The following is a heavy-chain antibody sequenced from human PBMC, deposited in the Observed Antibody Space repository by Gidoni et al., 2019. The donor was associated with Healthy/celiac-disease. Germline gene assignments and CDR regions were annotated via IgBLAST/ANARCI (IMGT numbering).Heavy chain of an antibody. V-gene: IGHV4-39*07. J-gene: IGHJ5*02. D-gene: IGHD3-10*01. CDR3: ARDHELWYGSGTPSFDP. CDR1: GGSISSSSYY. CDR2: IYYSGSN. Sequence: QLQLQESGPGLVKPSETLSLTCTVSGGSISSSSYYGGWIRQPPGMGLEWIGSIYYSGSNYYTPSLKSRVTRAVDTSKNQFSLKLSSVTAADTAVYYCARDHELWYGSGTPSFDPWGQGTLVTVSS.